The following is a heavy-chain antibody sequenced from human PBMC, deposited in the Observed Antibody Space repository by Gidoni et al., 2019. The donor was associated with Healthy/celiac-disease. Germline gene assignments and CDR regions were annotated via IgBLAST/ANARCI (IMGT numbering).Heavy chain of an antibody. V-gene: IGHV3-66*01. Sequence: EVQLVESGGGLVQPGGSLRLSCAASGFTVRSNYISWVRQAPGKGLGWVSVIYSGGSTYYADSVKGRFTISRDNSKNTLYLQMNSLRAEDTAVYYCARNMITFGGVIGEDDAFDIWGQGTMVTVSS. D-gene: IGHD3-16*02. J-gene: IGHJ3*02. CDR2: IYSGGST. CDR3: ARNMITFGGVIGEDDAFDI. CDR1: GFTVRSNY.